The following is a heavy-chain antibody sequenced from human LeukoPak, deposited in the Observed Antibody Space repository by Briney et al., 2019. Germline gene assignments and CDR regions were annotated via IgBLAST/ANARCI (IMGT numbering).Heavy chain of an antibody. V-gene: IGHV4-59*01. J-gene: IGHJ4*02. CDR1: GGSISSYY. D-gene: IGHD4-17*01. CDR2: IYYSGST. Sequence: PSETLSLTCTVSGGSISSYYWSWIRQPPGKGLEWIGYIYYSGSTNYNPSLKSRVTISVDTSKNQFSLKLSSVTAADTAVYYCARWGGTVTSFDYWGQGTLVTVSS. CDR3: ARWGGTVTSFDY.